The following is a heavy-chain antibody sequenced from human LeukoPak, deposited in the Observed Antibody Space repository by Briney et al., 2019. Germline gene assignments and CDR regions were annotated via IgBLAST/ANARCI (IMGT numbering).Heavy chain of an antibody. CDR1: GGTFSSYA. CDR3: ARGGDYYDSSGYIDY. V-gene: IGHV1-69*01. CDR2: IIPIFGTA. Sequence: SVKVSCKASGGTFSSYAISWVRQAPGQGLEWMGGIIPIFGTANYAQKFQGRVTITADESTSTAYMELSSLRSEDTAVYYCARGGDYYDSSGYIDYWGHGTLVTVSS. D-gene: IGHD3-22*01. J-gene: IGHJ4*01.